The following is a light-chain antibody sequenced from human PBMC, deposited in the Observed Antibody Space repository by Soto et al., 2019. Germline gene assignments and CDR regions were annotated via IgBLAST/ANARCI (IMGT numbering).Light chain of an antibody. Sequence: DIQMTQSPSTLSASVGDRVTITCRASQSISTWLAWYQQKPGKAPKVLIYKTSSLESGVPSRFSGSGSGTEFTLTISSLQPDDFATYYCQQYNEYPKTFGQGTKVEIK. CDR1: QSISTW. J-gene: IGKJ1*01. CDR3: QQYNEYPKT. V-gene: IGKV1-5*03. CDR2: KTS.